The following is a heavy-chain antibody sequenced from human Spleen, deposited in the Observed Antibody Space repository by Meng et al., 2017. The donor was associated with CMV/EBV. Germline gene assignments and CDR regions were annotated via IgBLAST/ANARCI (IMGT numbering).Heavy chain of an antibody. J-gene: IGHJ6*02. CDR2: IVVGSGNT. V-gene: IGHV1-58*02. Sequence: SVKVSCKASGYTFTGYYMHWVRQAPGQGLEWIGWIVVGSGNTNYAQKFQERVTITRDMSTSTAYMELSSLRSEDTAVYYCAAVPQVIRERPDYYYGMDVWGQGTTVTVSS. D-gene: IGHD1-1*01. CDR3: AAVPQVIRERPDYYYGMDV. CDR1: GYTFTGYY.